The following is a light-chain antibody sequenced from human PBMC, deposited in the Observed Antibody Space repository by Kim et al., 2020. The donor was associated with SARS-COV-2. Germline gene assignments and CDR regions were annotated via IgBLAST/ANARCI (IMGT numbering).Light chain of an antibody. J-gene: IGLJ2*01. CDR2: QDS. V-gene: IGLV3-1*01. Sequence: SYELTQPPSVSVSPGQTANITCSGERLGHKYASWYQQKSGQSPVLVIYQDSKRPSGITERLSGSNSGNTATLTVSGAQVADEADYYCQTWDSPAVIFGGG. CDR1: RLGHKY. CDR3: QTWDSPAVI.